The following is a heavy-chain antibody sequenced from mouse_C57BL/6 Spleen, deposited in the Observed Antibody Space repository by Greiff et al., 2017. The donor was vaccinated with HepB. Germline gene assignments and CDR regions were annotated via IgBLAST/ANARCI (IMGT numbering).Heavy chain of an antibody. CDR3: AREDYGSLDY. J-gene: IGHJ2*01. CDR1: GFTFSSYA. CDR2: ISDGGSYT. D-gene: IGHD1-1*01. Sequence: EVKLMESGGGLVKPGGSLKLSCAASGFTFSSYAMSWVRQTPEKRLEWVATISDGGSYTYYPDNVKGRFTISRDNAKNNLYLQMSHLKSEDTAMYYCAREDYGSLDYWGQGTTLTVSS. V-gene: IGHV5-4*01.